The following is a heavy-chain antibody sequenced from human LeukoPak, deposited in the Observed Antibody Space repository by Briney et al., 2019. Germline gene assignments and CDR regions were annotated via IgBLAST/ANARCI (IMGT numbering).Heavy chain of an antibody. J-gene: IGHJ6*02. CDR2: IYPGDSDT. V-gene: IGHV5-51*01. D-gene: IGHD2-21*02. CDR3: ARIGLAYCGGDCYSGDYYYYGMDV. Sequence: GESLKISCKGSGYSFTSYWIGWVRQMPGKGLEWMGIIYPGDSDTRYSPSFQGQVTISADKSISTAYLQWSSLKASDTAMYYCARIGLAYCGGDCYSGDYYYYGMDVWGQGTTVTVSS. CDR1: GYSFTSYW.